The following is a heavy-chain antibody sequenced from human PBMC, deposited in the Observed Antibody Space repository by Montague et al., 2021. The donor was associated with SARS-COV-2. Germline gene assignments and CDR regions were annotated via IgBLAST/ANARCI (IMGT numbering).Heavy chain of an antibody. J-gene: IGHJ3*02. D-gene: IGHD6-19*01. V-gene: IGHV4-59*09. CDR2: SGST. CDR3: ARGSGWMGNAFDS. Sequence: SGSTHYNPSLKSRVTISVDTSKNQFSLKLSSVTALDTAVYYCARGSGWMGNAFDSWVQGTMVTVS.